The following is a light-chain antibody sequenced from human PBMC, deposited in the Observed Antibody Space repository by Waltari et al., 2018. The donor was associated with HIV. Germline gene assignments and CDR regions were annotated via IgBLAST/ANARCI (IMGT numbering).Light chain of an antibody. CDR2: KIP. J-gene: IGKJ1*01. Sequence: DIVLTQSPLVVPVTLRQPASTSCKSTQILRHTNGNTYLSWFQQRPGPPPRLLIHKIPHGVSGVPDRFNGSGEGTEFTLRIHNVEPEDVAVYYCVQGTQFPWTFGQGTTV. CDR1: QILRHTNGNTY. V-gene: IGKV2-24*01. CDR3: VQGTQFPWT.